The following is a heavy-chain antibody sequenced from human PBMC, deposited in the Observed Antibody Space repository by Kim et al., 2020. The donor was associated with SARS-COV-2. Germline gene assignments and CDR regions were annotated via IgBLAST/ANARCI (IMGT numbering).Heavy chain of an antibody. CDR2: IDPEDGET. D-gene: IGHD6-19*01. CDR1: GYTFTELS. CDR3: ATGSPVAGTPVDWRYYYGMDV. V-gene: IGHV1-24*01. J-gene: IGHJ6*02. Sequence: ASVKVSCKVSGYTFTELSMHWVRQAPGQGLEWMGWIDPEDGETIYAQKFKGRVIMTMDTSTYTAYMELSSLRSEDTAVYYCATGSPVAGTPVDWRYYYGMDVWGQGTTVTVSS.